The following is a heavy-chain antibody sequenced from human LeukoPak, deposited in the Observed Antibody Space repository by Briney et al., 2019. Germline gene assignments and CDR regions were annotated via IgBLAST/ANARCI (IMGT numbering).Heavy chain of an antibody. CDR1: GFTFSNFW. CDR3: AKEVESYSRSYGAYFDD. V-gene: IGHV3-7*01. D-gene: IGHD1-26*01. Sequence: GGSLRLSCTASGFTFSNFWMGWVRQAPGKGLEWVANIKQDETEKFYLGSVKGRFTISRDNAKNSLYLQMNSLRTEDTALYYCAKEVESYSRSYGAYFDDWGQGTLVTVSS. J-gene: IGHJ4*02. CDR2: IKQDETEK.